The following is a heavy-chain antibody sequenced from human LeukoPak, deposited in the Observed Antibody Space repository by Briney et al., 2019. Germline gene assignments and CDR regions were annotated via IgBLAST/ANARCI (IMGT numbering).Heavy chain of an antibody. CDR1: GFTFSSYA. CDR3: ARITQPLE. Sequence: AGGSLRLSCAASGFTFSSYAMSWVRQAPGKGLEWVSAIRGSGGSTYYADSVKGRFTISRDNAKNTLYLQMNSLRADDTAVYYCARITQPLEWGQGTLVTVSS. V-gene: IGHV3-23*01. CDR2: IRGSGGST. J-gene: IGHJ4*02. D-gene: IGHD3-16*01.